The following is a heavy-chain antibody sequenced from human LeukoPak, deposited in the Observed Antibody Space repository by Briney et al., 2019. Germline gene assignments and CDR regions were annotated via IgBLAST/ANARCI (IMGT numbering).Heavy chain of an antibody. D-gene: IGHD4-11*01. V-gene: IGHV4-59*01. J-gene: IGHJ6*03. Sequence: SETLSLTCTVSDDSITMYYWTWIRQPPGKGLEWIGYVDHTGSTKFNPSLTGRVSISRDTSNNFFSLRLRSVTAADTAVYFCARGRVSSSTWYSTYYYFFYMDFWGKGTTVTVSS. CDR3: ARGRVSSSTWYSTYYYFFYMDF. CDR2: VDHTGST. CDR1: DDSITMYY.